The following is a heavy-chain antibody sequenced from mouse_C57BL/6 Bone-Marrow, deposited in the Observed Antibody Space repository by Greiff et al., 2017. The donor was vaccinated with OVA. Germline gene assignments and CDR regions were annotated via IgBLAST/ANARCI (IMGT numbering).Heavy chain of an antibody. CDR2: IDPSDSYT. CDR3: ALYYSNFS. D-gene: IGHD2-5*01. V-gene: IGHV1-69*01. Sequence: QVQLQQPGAELVMPGASVKLSCKASGYTFTSYWMHWVKQRPGQGLEWIGEIDPSDSYTNYNQKFKGKSTLTVDKSSSTAYMQLSSLTSEDSAVYYCALYYSNFSWGQGTSVTVSS. J-gene: IGHJ4*01. CDR1: GYTFTSYW.